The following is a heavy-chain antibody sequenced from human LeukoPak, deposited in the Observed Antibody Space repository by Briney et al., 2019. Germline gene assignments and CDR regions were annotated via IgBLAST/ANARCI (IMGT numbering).Heavy chain of an antibody. CDR2: ISSSSSTI. Sequence: GGSLRLSCAASGFTFSSYAMSWVRQAPGKGLEWVSYISSSSSTIYYADSVKGRFTISRDNAKNSLYLQMNSLRAEDTAVYYCIVLAVTATLGFDYWGQGTLVTVSS. V-gene: IGHV3-48*01. J-gene: IGHJ4*02. D-gene: IGHD6-19*01. CDR1: GFTFSSYA. CDR3: IVLAVTATLGFDY.